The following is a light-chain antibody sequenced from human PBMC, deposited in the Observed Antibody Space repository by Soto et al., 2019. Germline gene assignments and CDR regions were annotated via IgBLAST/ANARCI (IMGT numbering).Light chain of an antibody. V-gene: IGKV1-17*01. Sequence: DIQMTQSPSSLSASVAARVTITCRASQAIRNDLAWYQQKPGRAPKRLIYGSSSLQSGVPSRFSGRGSGTEFTLTISSLQPEDFATYYCLQHNVFPRTFGQGTKVDIK. CDR2: GSS. CDR3: LQHNVFPRT. CDR1: QAIRND. J-gene: IGKJ1*01.